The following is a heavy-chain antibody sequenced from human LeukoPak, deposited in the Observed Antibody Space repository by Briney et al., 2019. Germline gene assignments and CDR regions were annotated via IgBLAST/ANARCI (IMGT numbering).Heavy chain of an antibody. V-gene: IGHV1-24*01. D-gene: IGHD6-13*01. CDR2: FDPEDGET. J-gene: IGHJ4*02. CDR1: GYTLTELS. Sequence: ASVKVSCKVSGYTLTELSMHWVRQAPGKGLEWMGGFDPEDGETIYAQKFQGRVTITADESTSTAYMELSSLRSEDTAVYYCARDPGIAAAGREFDYWGQGTLVTVSS. CDR3: ARDPGIAAAGREFDY.